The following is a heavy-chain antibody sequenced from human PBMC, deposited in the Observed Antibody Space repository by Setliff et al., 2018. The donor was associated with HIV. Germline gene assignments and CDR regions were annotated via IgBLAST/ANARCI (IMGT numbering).Heavy chain of an antibody. V-gene: IGHV4-59*11. CDR3: AREAYFFASGTYYFDS. CDR1: GGSISSHY. Sequence: SEPLSLTCTVSGGSISSHYWSWIRQPPGKGLEWIGSIHYSGSTNYNPSLKSRVTISVDTSKNQFSLKLSSVTAADTALYFCAREAYFFASGTYYFDSWGQGALVTVSS. CDR2: IHYSGST. J-gene: IGHJ4*02. D-gene: IGHD3-10*01.